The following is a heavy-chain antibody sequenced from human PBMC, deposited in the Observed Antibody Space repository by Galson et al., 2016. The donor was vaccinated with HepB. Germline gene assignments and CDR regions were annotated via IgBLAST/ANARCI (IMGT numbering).Heavy chain of an antibody. J-gene: IGHJ6*02. CDR1: GFTFTTYG. Sequence: SLRLSCAASGFTFTTYGMHWVRQAPGKGLEWVAGLWHDGSNDYYADSVKGRFTISRDNSKNTLYLQTNSLRAEDTAIYYCAKDRGIRYFHGMDVWGQGTTVIVSS. CDR3: AKDRGIRYFHGMDV. CDR2: LWHDGSND. V-gene: IGHV3-33*06. D-gene: IGHD3-16*01.